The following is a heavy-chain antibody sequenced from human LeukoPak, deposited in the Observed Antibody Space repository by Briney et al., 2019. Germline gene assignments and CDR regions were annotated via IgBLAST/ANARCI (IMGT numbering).Heavy chain of an antibody. J-gene: IGHJ4*02. Sequence: GGSLRLSCAASGFTFSSYAMHWVRQAPGKGLGWVAIISYDGSNKYYADSVKGRFTISRDNSKNTLYLQMNSLRAEDTAVYYCAREGNFGVVTARFDYWGQGTLVTVSS. CDR2: ISYDGSNK. D-gene: IGHD3-3*01. CDR3: AREGNFGVVTARFDY. CDR1: GFTFSSYA. V-gene: IGHV3-30-3*01.